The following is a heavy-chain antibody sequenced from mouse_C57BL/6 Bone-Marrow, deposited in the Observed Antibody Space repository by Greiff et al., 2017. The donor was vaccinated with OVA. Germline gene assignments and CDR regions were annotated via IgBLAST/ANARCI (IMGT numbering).Heavy chain of an antibody. J-gene: IGHJ3*01. Sequence: QVQLQQSGPELVKPGASVKISCKASGYAFSSSWMNWVKQRPGKGLEWIGRIYPGDGDTNYNGKFKGKATLTADKSSSTAYMQLSSLTSEDTAVYYCTIHRIYYYGSSSWFAYWGQGTLVTVSA. D-gene: IGHD1-1*01. CDR3: TIHRIYYYGSSSWFAY. CDR2: IYPGDGDT. V-gene: IGHV1-82*01. CDR1: GYAFSSSW.